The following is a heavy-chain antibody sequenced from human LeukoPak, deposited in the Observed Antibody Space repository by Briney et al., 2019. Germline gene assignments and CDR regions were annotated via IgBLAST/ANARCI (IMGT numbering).Heavy chain of an antibody. Sequence: EASVKVSCKASGYTFTGYYMHWVRQAPGQGLEWMGWINPNSGDTNYAQKFQGRVTMTRDTSITTAYMELSRLTSDDTAVYYCARDGGGFTYYYGSGSYYSQMFDYWGQGTLVTVSS. CDR3: ARDGGGFTYYYGSGSYYSQMFDY. J-gene: IGHJ4*02. CDR1: GYTFTGYY. V-gene: IGHV1-2*02. D-gene: IGHD3-10*01. CDR2: INPNSGDT.